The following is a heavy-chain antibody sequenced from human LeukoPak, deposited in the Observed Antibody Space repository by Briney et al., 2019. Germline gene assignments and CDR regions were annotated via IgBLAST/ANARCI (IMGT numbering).Heavy chain of an antibody. CDR2: IYTSGST. CDR1: GGSISSYY. J-gene: IGHJ5*02. Sequence: SETLSLTCTVSGGSISSYYWSWMRQPGGKGLEWIGRIYTSGSTKYNPSLKSRVTMSVDTSKNQFSLKLSSVTAADTAVYYCARDKTGDYGDLNWFDPWGQGTLVTVSS. D-gene: IGHD4-17*01. CDR3: ARDKTGDYGDLNWFDP. V-gene: IGHV4-4*07.